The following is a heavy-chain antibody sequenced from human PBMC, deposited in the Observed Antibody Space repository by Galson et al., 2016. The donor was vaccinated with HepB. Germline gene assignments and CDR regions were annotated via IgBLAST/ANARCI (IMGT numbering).Heavy chain of an antibody. D-gene: IGHD3-10*01. CDR2: IFYSGGT. V-gene: IGHV4-59*01. CDR1: GGSINNYY. CDR3: ARTTYGSGSPVDY. J-gene: IGHJ4*02. Sequence: ETLSLTCTVSGGSINNYYWHWIRQSPGKGLEWIGYIFYSGGTNYNPSLNSRVAISVDTSKRWFSLRLSSVTAADTAVYYCARTTYGSGSPVDYWGQGTLVTVSS.